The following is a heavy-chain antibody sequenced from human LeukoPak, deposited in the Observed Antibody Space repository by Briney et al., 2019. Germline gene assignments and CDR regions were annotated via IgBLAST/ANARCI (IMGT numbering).Heavy chain of an antibody. Sequence: PSETLFLTCTVSGGSIRSYYWSWIRQPPGKGLEWIGYIYYSGSTNYNPSLKSRVTISVDTSKNQFSLKLSSVTAADTAVYYCARRKITAAGTYYFDYWGQGTLVTVSS. D-gene: IGHD6-13*01. V-gene: IGHV4-59*08. J-gene: IGHJ4*02. CDR2: IYYSGST. CDR3: ARRKITAAGTYYFDY. CDR1: GGSIRSYY.